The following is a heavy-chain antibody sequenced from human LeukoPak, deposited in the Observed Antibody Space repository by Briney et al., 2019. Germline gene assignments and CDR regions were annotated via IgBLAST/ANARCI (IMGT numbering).Heavy chain of an antibody. CDR3: VRGSHSGAFDY. J-gene: IGHJ4*02. D-gene: IGHD5-12*01. CDR2: IGTSGDT. Sequence: GGSLRLSCAASGFTFSTYDMNWVRQPTGKGLEWVSVIGTSGDTYYPGSAKGRFTISRENAKNSLYLQMNSLRAGDTAVYYCVRGSHSGAFDYWGQGTLVTVSS. CDR1: GFTFSTYD. V-gene: IGHV3-13*01.